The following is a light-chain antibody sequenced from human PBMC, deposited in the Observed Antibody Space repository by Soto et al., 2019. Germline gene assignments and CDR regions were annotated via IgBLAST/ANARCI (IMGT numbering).Light chain of an antibody. CDR1: SSDVGSYNL. J-gene: IGLJ3*02. V-gene: IGLV2-23*01. CDR3: CSYAGSSTCV. CDR2: EGS. Sequence: QSALTQPPSVSGSPGQSITISCTGTSSDVGSYNLVSWYQQHPGKAPKLMIYEGSKRPSGVSNRFSGSKSGNTASLTISGLQDEDEADYYCCSYAGSSTCVFGAGTKLTVL.